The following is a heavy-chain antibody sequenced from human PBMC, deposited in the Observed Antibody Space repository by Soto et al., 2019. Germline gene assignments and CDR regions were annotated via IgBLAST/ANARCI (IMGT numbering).Heavy chain of an antibody. V-gene: IGHV4-31*03. CDR3: ATLGSGWYDFDN. D-gene: IGHD6-19*01. Sequence: QVQLQESGPGLVKPSQTLSLTCTVSGASISSGGYYWSWIRQHPGKGLEWIGYIYYSGSTYYNPSLKSRLTISVDTSKNQFSLKLSSVTAADTAVYYCATLGSGWYDFDNWGQGTLVTVSS. J-gene: IGHJ4*02. CDR2: IYYSGST. CDR1: GASISSGGYY.